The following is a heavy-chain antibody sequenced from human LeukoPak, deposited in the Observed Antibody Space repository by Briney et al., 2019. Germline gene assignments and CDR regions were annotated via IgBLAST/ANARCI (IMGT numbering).Heavy chain of an antibody. Sequence: PGGSLRLSCPASGFTFSSYAMHWVRQAPGKGLEYVSAISSNGGSTYYANSVKGRFTISRDNSKNTLYLQMGSLRAEDMAVYYCASELVIAARQRDDAFDIWGQGTMVTVSS. J-gene: IGHJ3*02. CDR3: ASELVIAARQRDDAFDI. CDR1: GFTFSSYA. V-gene: IGHV3-64*01. CDR2: ISSNGGST. D-gene: IGHD6-6*01.